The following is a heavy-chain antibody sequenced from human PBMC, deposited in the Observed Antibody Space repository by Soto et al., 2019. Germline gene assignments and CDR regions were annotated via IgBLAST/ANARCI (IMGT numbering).Heavy chain of an antibody. CDR3: AREVRGGFTGIFDQ. J-gene: IGHJ4*02. V-gene: IGHV4-4*07. CDR2: IYTDGTT. Sequence: QVQLQGSGPGQVKPSETLSLTYTVSGDSISDYFYWSWIRQPAGKGLEWIGRIYTDGTTKYNPSLKSRVTLSLDKSKNQFSLRLSSVTAADTAVXXXAREVRGGFTGIFDQWGRGSRVTVSS. D-gene: IGHD2-15*01. CDR1: GDSISDYFY.